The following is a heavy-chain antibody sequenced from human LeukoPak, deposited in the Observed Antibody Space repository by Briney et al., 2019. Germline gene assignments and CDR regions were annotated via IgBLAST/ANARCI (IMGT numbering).Heavy chain of an antibody. D-gene: IGHD3-3*01. CDR3: ARGSYYDFWSGLNGGHWFDP. J-gene: IGHJ5*02. V-gene: IGHV4-39*01. CDR2: IYYTGST. Sequence: SETLSLTCIVSGGSISSSNHYWGWIRQPPGKGLEWIGSIYYTGSTYYNPSLKSRVTISGDMSKNQFSLKLSSVTAADTAVYYCARGSYYDFWSGLNGGHWFDPWGQGTLVTVSS. CDR1: GGSISSSNHY.